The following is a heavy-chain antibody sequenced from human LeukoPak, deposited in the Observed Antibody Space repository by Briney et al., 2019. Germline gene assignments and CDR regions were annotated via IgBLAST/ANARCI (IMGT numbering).Heavy chain of an antibody. CDR2: INPGGSSI. V-gene: IGHV3-74*01. J-gene: IGHJ4*02. D-gene: IGHD6-13*01. Sequence: GGSLRLSCAASGFTFSSYWMHWVRQVPGKGLVWVARINPGGSSITYADSVKGRFTISRDNAKNTLYLQMDSLRAEDTAVYYCARDSLVAAAFDYWGQGTLVTVSS. CDR3: ARDSLVAAAFDY. CDR1: GFTFSSYW.